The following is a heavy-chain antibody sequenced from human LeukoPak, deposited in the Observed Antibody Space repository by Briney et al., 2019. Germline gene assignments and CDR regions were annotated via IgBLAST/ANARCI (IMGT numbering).Heavy chain of an antibody. D-gene: IGHD4-17*01. CDR2: IWYDGSNK. J-gene: IGHJ4*02. CDR1: GFTFSSYG. Sequence: GRSLRLSCAASGFTFSSYGMHWVRQAPGKGLEWVAVIWYDGSNKYYADSVKGRFTISRDNSKNTLYLQMNSLRAEDTAVYYCAREGGLFTVTWVDYFDYWGQGTLVTVSS. CDR3: AREGGLFTVTWVDYFDY. V-gene: IGHV3-33*01.